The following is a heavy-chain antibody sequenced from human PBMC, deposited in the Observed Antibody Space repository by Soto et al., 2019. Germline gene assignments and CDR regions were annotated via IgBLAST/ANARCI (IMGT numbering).Heavy chain of an antibody. CDR1: GGSISSSNW. D-gene: IGHD3-22*01. J-gene: IGHJ5*01. CDR3: ARGISGYYDSSGYSYWFDS. V-gene: IGHV4-4*02. CDR2: IYHSGST. Sequence: QVPLQESGPGLVKPSGTLSLTCAVSGGSISSSNWWSWVRQPPGKGLEWIGEIYHSGSTNYNPSLQRRVTISVDKSKNQFSLKLRSVTAADTAVYSCARGISGYYDSSGYSYWFDSWGQGTLVTVSS.